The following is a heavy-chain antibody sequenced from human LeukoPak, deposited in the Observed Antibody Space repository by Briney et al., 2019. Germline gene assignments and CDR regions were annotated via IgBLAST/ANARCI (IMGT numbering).Heavy chain of an antibody. D-gene: IGHD2-2*01. CDR1: GFTFSSHG. Sequence: GGTLRLSCAASGFTFSSHGMSWVRQAPGKGLEWVSGIVGGAGGTYYADSVKGRFTISRDNSKNTLYLQMNSLRAEDTAVYYCAHGSMYQLDSWGQGTLVTVSS. V-gene: IGHV3-23*01. J-gene: IGHJ4*02. CDR3: AHGSMYQLDS. CDR2: IVGGAGGT.